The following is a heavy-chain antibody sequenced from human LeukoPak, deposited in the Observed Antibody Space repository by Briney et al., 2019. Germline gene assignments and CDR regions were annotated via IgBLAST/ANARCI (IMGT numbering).Heavy chain of an antibody. V-gene: IGHV1-8*01. Sequence: GASVKVSCKASGHTFTSYDINWVRQATGQGLEWMGWMNPNSGNTGYAQKFQGRVTMTRNTSISTAYMELSSLRSEDTAVYYCARLLGRGILARRWFDPWGQGTLVTVSS. D-gene: IGHD3-10*01. CDR1: GHTFTSYD. CDR3: ARLLGRGILARRWFDP. J-gene: IGHJ5*02. CDR2: MNPNSGNT.